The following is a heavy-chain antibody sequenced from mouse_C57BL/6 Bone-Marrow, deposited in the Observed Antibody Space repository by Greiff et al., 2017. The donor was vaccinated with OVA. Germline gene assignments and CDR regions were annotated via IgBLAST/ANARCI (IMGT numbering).Heavy chain of an antibody. V-gene: IGHV5-4*01. Sequence: EVQLVESGGGLVKPGGSLKLSCAASGFTFSSYAMSWVRQTPEKRLEWVATISDGGSYTYYPDNVKGRFTISRDNAKNNLYLQMSHLKSEDTAMYYCARDPTYYGSSYDYYAMDYWGQGTSVTVSS. CDR1: GFTFSSYA. J-gene: IGHJ4*01. CDR3: ARDPTYYGSSYDYYAMDY. CDR2: ISDGGSYT. D-gene: IGHD1-1*01.